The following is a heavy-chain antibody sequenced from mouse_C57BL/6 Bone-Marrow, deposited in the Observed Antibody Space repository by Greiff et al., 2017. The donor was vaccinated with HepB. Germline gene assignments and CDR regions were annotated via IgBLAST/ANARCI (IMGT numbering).Heavy chain of an antibody. V-gene: IGHV14-4*01. CDR2: IDPENGDT. Sequence: EVQLVESGAELVRPGASVTLSCTASGFNIKDDYMHWVKQRPEQGLEWIGWIDPENGDTEYASKFQGKATITADTSSNTAYLQLSSLTSEDTAVYYCTTGWLDAYWGQGTLVTVSA. CDR3: TTGWLDAY. CDR1: GFNIKDDY. J-gene: IGHJ3*01. D-gene: IGHD2-3*01.